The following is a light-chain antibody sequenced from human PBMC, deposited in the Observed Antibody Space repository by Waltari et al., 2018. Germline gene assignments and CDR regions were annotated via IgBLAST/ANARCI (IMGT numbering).Light chain of an antibody. CDR1: RSFLYNSNNKNY. CDR3: QQYYSSPIS. J-gene: IGKJ5*01. V-gene: IGKV4-1*01. Sequence: EIVMTQSPASLAVSLGERAAINCKSSRSFLYNSNNKNYLAWYQQKPRQPPKLLINWASSRESGVPDRFSGSGSGTDFTLTISSLQAEDVAVYYCQQYYSSPISFGQGTRLEIK. CDR2: WAS.